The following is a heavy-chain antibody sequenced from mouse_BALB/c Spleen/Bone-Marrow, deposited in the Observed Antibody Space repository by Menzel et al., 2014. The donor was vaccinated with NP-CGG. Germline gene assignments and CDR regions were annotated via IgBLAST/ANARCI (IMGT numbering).Heavy chain of an antibody. Sequence: VQLQQSGPGLVKPSQSLSLTCSVTGYSITSGYYWNWIRQFPGNKLEWMGYISYDGSNNCNPSLKNRISITRDTSKNQFFLKLNSVTTEDTATYYCARGDGYYGGAMDYWGQGTSVTVSS. J-gene: IGHJ4*01. CDR2: ISYDGSN. CDR3: ARGDGYYGGAMDY. CDR1: GYSITSGYY. V-gene: IGHV3-6*02. D-gene: IGHD2-3*01.